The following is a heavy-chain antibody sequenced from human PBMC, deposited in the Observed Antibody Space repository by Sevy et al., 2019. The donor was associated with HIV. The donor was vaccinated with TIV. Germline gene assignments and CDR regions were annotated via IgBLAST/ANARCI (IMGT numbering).Heavy chain of an antibody. Sequence: ASVKVSCKASGYTFTGYYMHWVRQAPGQGLEWMGRINPNSGGTNYAQKFQGRVTMTRDTSISTAYVELSRLRSDDTAVYYCARAIIIMAHIGSFPFDYWGQGTLVTVSS. CDR1: GYTFTGYY. J-gene: IGHJ4*02. CDR3: ARAIIIMAHIGSFPFDY. CDR2: INPNSGGT. D-gene: IGHD3-10*01. V-gene: IGHV1-2*06.